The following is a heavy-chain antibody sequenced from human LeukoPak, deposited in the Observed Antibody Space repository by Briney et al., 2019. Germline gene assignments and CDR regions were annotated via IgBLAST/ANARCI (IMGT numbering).Heavy chain of an antibody. CDR2: IYPGDSDT. J-gene: IGHJ4*02. CDR1: GYSLTSYW. D-gene: IGHD2-2*01. CDR3: ARRDVVPAAYFDY. V-gene: IGHV5-51*01. Sequence: GESLKISCKGSGYSLTSYWIGWVRQMPGKGLEWMGIIYPGDSDTRYSPSFQGQATISADKSICTAYLQWSSLKASDTAMYYCARRDVVPAAYFDYWGQGTLVTVSS.